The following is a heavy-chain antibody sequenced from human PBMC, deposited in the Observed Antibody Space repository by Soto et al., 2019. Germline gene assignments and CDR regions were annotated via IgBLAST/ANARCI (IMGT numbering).Heavy chain of an antibody. D-gene: IGHD5-18*01. V-gene: IGHV3-53*01. CDR3: ARDLVVMDTAIRYYYYGMDV. J-gene: IGHJ6*02. CDR1: GFTVSSNY. CDR2: IYSGGST. Sequence: GGSLRLSCAASGFTVSSNYMSWVRQAPGKGLEWVSVIYSGGSTYYADSVKGRFTISRDNSKNTLYLQMNSLRAEDTAVYYCARDLVVMDTAIRYYYYGMDVWGQGTTVTVSS.